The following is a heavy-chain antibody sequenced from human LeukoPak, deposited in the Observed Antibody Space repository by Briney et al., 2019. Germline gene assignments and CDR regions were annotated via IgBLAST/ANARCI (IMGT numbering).Heavy chain of an antibody. Sequence: ASVKVSCKASGYTFTTYDINWVRQATGQGLEWMSWMNPNSGNTGYAQKFQGRVTMTRNTSISTAYMELSSLRSEDTAVYYCARVAGNCGGDCYRLVYWGQGTLVTVAS. J-gene: IGHJ4*02. V-gene: IGHV1-8*01. CDR3: ARVAGNCGGDCYRLVY. D-gene: IGHD2-21*01. CDR2: MNPNSGNT. CDR1: GYTFTTYD.